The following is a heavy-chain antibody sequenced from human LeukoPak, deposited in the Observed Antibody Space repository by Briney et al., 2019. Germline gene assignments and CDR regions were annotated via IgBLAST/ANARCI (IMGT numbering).Heavy chain of an antibody. CDR1: GFTFSSYA. V-gene: IGHV3-23*01. J-gene: IGHJ4*02. CDR2: ISGSGGST. CDR3: AKWWELTSWFDY. Sequence: GGSLRLSCAASGFTFSSYAMSWVRQAPGKGLEWVLAISGSGGSTYYADSVKGRFTISRDNSKNTLYLQMDSLRAEDTAVYYCAKWWELTSWFDYWGQGTLVTVSS. D-gene: IGHD1-26*01.